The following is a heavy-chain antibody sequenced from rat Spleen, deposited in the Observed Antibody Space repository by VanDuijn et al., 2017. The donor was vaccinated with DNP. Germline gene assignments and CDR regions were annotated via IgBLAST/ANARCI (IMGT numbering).Heavy chain of an antibody. V-gene: IGHV5S13*01. D-gene: IGHD1-2*01. CDR2: ISPSGGST. J-gene: IGHJ2*01. Sequence: EVKLVESGGGLVQPGRSLKLSCSASGFTFSNYGMAWVRQAPTKGLEWVASISPSGGSTYYRDSVKGRFTISRHNAKNTQYLQMDSLRSEDTATYYCARHRAIAAIWDYWGQGVMVTVSS. CDR1: GFTFSNYG. CDR3: ARHRAIAAIWDY.